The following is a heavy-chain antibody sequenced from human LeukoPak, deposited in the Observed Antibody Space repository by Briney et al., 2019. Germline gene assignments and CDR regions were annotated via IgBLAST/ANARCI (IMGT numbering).Heavy chain of an antibody. D-gene: IGHD6-19*01. V-gene: IGHV4-59*11. CDR2: IYHRGGP. CDR1: GSSISRQS. Sequence: PETLSLTWPVSGSSISRQSWSWIRQPPEKGMEWIGHIYHRGGPNYNPPLRSRVTISVDTSKTQFSLKRNAVTAADTAVYYGARGQYTTGWYNWIDPWGQGTLVTVSS. CDR3: ARGQYTTGWYNWIDP. J-gene: IGHJ5*02.